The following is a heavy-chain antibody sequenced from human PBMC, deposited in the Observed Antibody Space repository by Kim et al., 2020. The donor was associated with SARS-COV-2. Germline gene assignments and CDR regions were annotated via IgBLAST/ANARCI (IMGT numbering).Heavy chain of an antibody. CDR2: IKSKADGGTA. V-gene: IGHV3-15*01. J-gene: IGHJ4*02. CDR1: GFTFNYAW. CDR3: TTRVVIDSGV. Sequence: GGSLRLSCAASGFTFNYAWMSWARQAPGKGLEWVGRIKSKADGGTADYGAPVKGRFTISRDDSKNTVYLQMNSLKTEDTAFYYCTTRVVIDSGVWGQGTLVTVSS. D-gene: IGHD2-15*01.